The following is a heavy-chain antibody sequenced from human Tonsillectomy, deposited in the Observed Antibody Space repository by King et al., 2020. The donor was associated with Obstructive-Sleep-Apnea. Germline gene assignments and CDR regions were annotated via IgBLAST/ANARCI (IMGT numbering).Heavy chain of an antibody. V-gene: IGHV1-18*04. CDR2: ISIYNGNT. CDR1: DYTFTNYG. D-gene: IGHD2-15*01. CDR3: ARGGYCSGGSCRNWFDP. J-gene: IGHJ5*02. Sequence: QLQLVQSGAEVKKPGASVKVSCKASDYTFTNYGVSWVRQAPGQGLEWMGWISIYNGNTNYAQKFQGRVTMTTDTSTSTTYMELGSLRSDDTAVYYCARGGYCSGGSCRNWFDPWGQGTLVIVSS.